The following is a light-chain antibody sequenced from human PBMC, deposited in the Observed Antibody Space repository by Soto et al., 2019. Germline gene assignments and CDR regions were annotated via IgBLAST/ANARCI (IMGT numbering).Light chain of an antibody. CDR1: QSVSGN. CDR2: GAS. CDR3: QQYGSSLT. Sequence: EIVMTQSPATLPASPGERGTLSCRASQSVSGNLAWYQQKPGQAPRLLIYGASSRATGIPDRFSGSGSGTDFTLTISGLEPEDFAVYYCQQYGSSLTFGGGTKVDIK. J-gene: IGKJ4*01. V-gene: IGKV3-20*01.